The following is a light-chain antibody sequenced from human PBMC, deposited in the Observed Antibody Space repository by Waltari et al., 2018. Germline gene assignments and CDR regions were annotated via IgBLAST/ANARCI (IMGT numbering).Light chain of an antibody. Sequence: SSELTQEPALSVALGQTVKMTCQGDSLKTYYSSWYQQKPGQVPVLVIYGNNYRPSGIPGRLAGTWSGNTASLTSTAAQVEDEADDYCCSWDTSGIHRLFGGGTRLTV. V-gene: IGLV3-19*01. J-gene: IGLJ2*01. CDR1: SLKTYY. CDR3: CSWDTSGIHRL. CDR2: GNN.